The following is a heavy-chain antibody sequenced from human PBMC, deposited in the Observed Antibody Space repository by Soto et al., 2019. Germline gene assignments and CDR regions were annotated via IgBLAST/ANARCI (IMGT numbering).Heavy chain of an antibody. V-gene: IGHV1-3*01. Sequence: ASVKVSCKASGYTFTSYAMHWVRQAPGQRLEWMGWINAGNGNTKYSQKFQGRVTITRDTSASTAYMELSSLRSEDTAVYYCARGSIFGVVIPPFDYWGQGTLVTVSS. J-gene: IGHJ4*02. CDR3: ARGSIFGVVIPPFDY. CDR2: INAGNGNT. CDR1: GYTFTSYA. D-gene: IGHD3-3*01.